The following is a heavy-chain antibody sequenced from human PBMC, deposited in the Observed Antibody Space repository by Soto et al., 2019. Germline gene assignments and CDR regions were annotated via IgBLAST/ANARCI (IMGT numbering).Heavy chain of an antibody. V-gene: IGHV3-21*06. CDR1: GFTFTRYS. CDR2: ISSTTNYI. Sequence: VGSLSLSCAASGFTFTRYSMNWISPAPGKGLEWVSSISSTTNYIYYGDSMKGRFTISRDNAKNSLYLEMNSLRAEDTAVYYCARESEDLTSNFDYWGQGTLGTVSS. CDR3: ARESEDLTSNFDY. J-gene: IGHJ4*02.